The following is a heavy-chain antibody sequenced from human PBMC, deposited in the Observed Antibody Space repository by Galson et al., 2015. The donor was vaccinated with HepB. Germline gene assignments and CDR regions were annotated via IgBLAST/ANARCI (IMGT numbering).Heavy chain of an antibody. CDR3: ARVRGFGELVDV. D-gene: IGHD3-10*01. CDR1: GFTFSSYA. V-gene: IGHV3-30*04. CDR2: ISYDGSNK. Sequence: SLRLSCAASGFTFSSYAMHWVRQAPGKGLEWVAVISYDGSNKYYADSVKGRCTISRDNSKNTLYLQMNSLRAEDTAVYYCARVRGFGELVDVWGKGTTVTVSS. J-gene: IGHJ6*04.